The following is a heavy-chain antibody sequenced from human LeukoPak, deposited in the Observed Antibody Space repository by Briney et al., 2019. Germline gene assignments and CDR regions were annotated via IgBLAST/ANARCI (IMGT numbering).Heavy chain of an antibody. CDR1: GYNFTIYW. J-gene: IGHJ3*02. CDR3: ASRLGYCSIGSCYSGAFDI. D-gene: IGHD2-15*01. V-gene: IGHV5-51*01. Sequence: GESLKISCQGSGYNFTIYWIGWVRQMPGKGLEWMGIIYPGDSDTRYSPSFQGQVTISADKSISTAYLQWSSLKASDTAMYYCASRLGYCSIGSCYSGAFDIWGQGTMVTVSS. CDR2: IYPGDSDT.